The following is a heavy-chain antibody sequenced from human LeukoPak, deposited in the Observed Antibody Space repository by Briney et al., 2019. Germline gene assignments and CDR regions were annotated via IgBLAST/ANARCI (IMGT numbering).Heavy chain of an antibody. J-gene: IGHJ5*01. CDR3: ARESKDYDGDGFYYDS. CDR1: GGSFNNYY. CDR2: IFTSGST. V-gene: IGHV4-4*07. Sequence: SETLSLTCTVSGGSFNNYYWGCLRQPAGKGLEWIGRIFTSGSTDYNPSLQSRVTMSVDTSKNQFSQRLSSMTAADTAVYYCARESKDYDGDGFYYDSWGQGTLVTVSS. D-gene: IGHD3-22*01.